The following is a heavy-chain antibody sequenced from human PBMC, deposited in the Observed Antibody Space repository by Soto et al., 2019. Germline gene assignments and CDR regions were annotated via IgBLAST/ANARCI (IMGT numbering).Heavy chain of an antibody. Sequence: SCKASGYTFTGYYMNWVRQAPGKGLEWVSSINGRSNYKYYANSVRGRFTISRDNAKNSLFLQMSSLTAEDTAVYYCAREDGIAGETSAFDYWGHGTLVTVSS. V-gene: IGHV3-21*01. J-gene: IGHJ4*01. CDR1: GYTFTGYY. D-gene: IGHD1-26*01. CDR2: INGRSNYK. CDR3: AREDGIAGETSAFDY.